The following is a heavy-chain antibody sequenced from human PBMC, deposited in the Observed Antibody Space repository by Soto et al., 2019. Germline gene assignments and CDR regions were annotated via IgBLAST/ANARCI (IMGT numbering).Heavy chain of an antibody. J-gene: IGHJ5*02. D-gene: IGHD6-25*01. V-gene: IGHV3-30*03. CDR1: GFTFSSYG. Sequence: QVQLVESGGGVVQPGRSLRLSCAASGFTFSSYGMHWVRQAPGKGLEWVAVISYDGSNKYYADSVKGRFTISRDNSKNTLYLQMNSLRAEDTAVYYCGRERPNWVDPWGQGTLVTVSS. CDR3: GRERPNWVDP. CDR2: ISYDGSNK.